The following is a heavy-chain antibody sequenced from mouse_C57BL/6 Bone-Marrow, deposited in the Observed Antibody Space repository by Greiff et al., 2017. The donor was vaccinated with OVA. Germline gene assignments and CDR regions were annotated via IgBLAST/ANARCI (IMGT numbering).Heavy chain of an antibody. V-gene: IGHV5-6*02. D-gene: IGHD2-5*01. CDR2: ISSGGSYT. Sequence: EVKLMESGGDLVKPGGSLKLSCAASGFTFSSYGMSWVRQTPDKRLEWVATISSGGSYTYYPDSVKGRFTISRDNAKNTLYLQMSSLTSEDTAVYYCARRRSNYYYYAMDDWGQGTSVTVSS. CDR1: GFTFSSYG. J-gene: IGHJ4*01. CDR3: ARRRSNYYYYAMDD.